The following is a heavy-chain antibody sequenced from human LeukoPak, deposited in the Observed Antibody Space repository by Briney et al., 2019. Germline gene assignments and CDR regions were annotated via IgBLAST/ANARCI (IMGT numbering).Heavy chain of an antibody. CDR2: ISYDGSNK. CDR1: GFTFSSYA. D-gene: IGHD3-22*01. CDR3: ARDRYYYDSSGYYLYDY. Sequence: GGSLRLSCAASGFTFSSYAMHWVRQAPGKGLERVAVISYDGSNKYYADSVKGRFTISRDNSKNTLYLQMNSLRAEDTAVYYCARDRYYYDSSGYYLYDYWGQGTLVTVSS. V-gene: IGHV3-30*04. J-gene: IGHJ4*02.